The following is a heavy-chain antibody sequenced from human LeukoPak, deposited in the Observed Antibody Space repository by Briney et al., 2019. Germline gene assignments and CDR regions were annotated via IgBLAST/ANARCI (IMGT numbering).Heavy chain of an antibody. V-gene: IGHV4-59*12. Sequence: SETLSLTCTVSGGSISSYYWSWIRQPPGKGLEWIGYIYYSGSTNYNPSLKSRVTISVDTSKNQFSLKLSSVTAADTAVYYCAKEDADQNFGVVTKSFDYWGQGTLVTVSS. CDR3: AKEDADQNFGVVTKSFDY. CDR2: IYYSGST. CDR1: GGSISSYY. J-gene: IGHJ4*02. D-gene: IGHD3-3*01.